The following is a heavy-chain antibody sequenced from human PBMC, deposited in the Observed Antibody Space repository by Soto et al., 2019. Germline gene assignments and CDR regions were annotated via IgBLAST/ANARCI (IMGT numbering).Heavy chain of an antibody. V-gene: IGHV3-7*04. J-gene: IGHJ3*01. D-gene: IGHD3-22*01. CDR1: GFTFINYW. Sequence: GGSLRLSCAASGFTFINYWMSWVRQAPGKGLEWVANIKQDGSEKWYMDSVKGRFTISRDNAKKSLFLQMNSLRVEDTAVYYCARGDYHDNSGPFSDAFDVWGQGTMVTVS. CDR3: ARGDYHDNSGPFSDAFDV. CDR2: IKQDGSEK.